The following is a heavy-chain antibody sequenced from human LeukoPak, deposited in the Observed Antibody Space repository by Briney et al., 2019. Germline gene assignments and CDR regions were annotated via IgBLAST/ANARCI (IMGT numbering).Heavy chain of an antibody. Sequence: SGGSLRLSCAASGFTFSSYSMNWVRQAPGKGLEWVSSISSSSSYIYYADSVKGRFTISRDNAKNSLYLQMNSLRAEDTAVYYCARFRGSYPDYWGQGTLVTVSS. CDR3: ARFRGSYPDY. V-gene: IGHV3-21*01. J-gene: IGHJ4*02. CDR2: ISSSSSYI. CDR1: GFTFSSYS. D-gene: IGHD1-26*01.